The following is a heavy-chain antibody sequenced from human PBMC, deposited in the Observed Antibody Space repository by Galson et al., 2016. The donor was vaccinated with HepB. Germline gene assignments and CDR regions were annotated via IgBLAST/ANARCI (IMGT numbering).Heavy chain of an antibody. D-gene: IGHD5-12*01. J-gene: IGHJ2*01. CDR1: GFTSRSYD. CDR2: ISGSGGRT. V-gene: IGHV3-23*01. CDR3: AGQRLGRYFDL. Sequence: SLRLSCAASGFTSRSYDMGWVRQAPGKGLEWVSTISGSGGRTYYADSVKGRLTISRDNSKNTLYLQMNSLRAEDTAVYYCAGQRLGRYFDLWGRGTLVTVSS.